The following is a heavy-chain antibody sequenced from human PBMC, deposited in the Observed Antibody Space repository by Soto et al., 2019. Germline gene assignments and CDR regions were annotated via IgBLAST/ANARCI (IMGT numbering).Heavy chain of an antibody. CDR3: ARGKYYYDSSGYPNHYYFDY. CDR1: GFTFSSYG. Sequence: GGSLRLSCAASGFTFSSYGMHWVRQAPGKGLEWVAVIWYDGSNKYYADSVKGRFTISRDNSKNTLYLQMNSLRAEDTAVYYCARGKYYYDSSGYPNHYYFDYWGQGTLVTVAS. CDR2: IWYDGSNK. D-gene: IGHD3-22*01. V-gene: IGHV3-33*01. J-gene: IGHJ4*02.